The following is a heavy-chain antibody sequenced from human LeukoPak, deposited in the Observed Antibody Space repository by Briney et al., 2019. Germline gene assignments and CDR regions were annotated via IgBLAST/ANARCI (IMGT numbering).Heavy chain of an antibody. CDR2: INHSGST. V-gene: IGHV4-34*01. Sequence: PSETLSLTCAVYGGSFSGYYWSWIRQPPGKGLERIGEINHSGSTNYNPSLKSRVTISVDTSKNQFSLKLSSVTAADTAVYYCARRGSITIFGVATTNWFDPWGQGTLVPSPQ. D-gene: IGHD3-3*01. CDR1: GGSFSGYY. J-gene: IGHJ5*02. CDR3: ARRGSITIFGVATTNWFDP.